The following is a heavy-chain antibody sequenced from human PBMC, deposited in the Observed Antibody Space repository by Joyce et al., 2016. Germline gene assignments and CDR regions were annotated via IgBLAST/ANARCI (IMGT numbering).Heavy chain of an antibody. V-gene: IGHV3-7*03. CDR3: ASPGTRY. CDR1: GFTFSSDW. Sequence: EVHLVESGGGLVQPGGSLRLSCAASGFTFSSDWMSWVRQGPGKGLEWVAKIKKDGSERYYVDSVKGRFTISRDNTKNSLYLQMNSLRVEDTAVYYCASPGTRYWGQGTLVTVSS. CDR2: IKKDGSER. D-gene: IGHD1-14*01. J-gene: IGHJ4*02.